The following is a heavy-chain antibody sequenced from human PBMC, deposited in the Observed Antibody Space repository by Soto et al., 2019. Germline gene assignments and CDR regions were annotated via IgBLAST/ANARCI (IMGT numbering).Heavy chain of an antibody. V-gene: IGHV1-18*01. J-gene: IGHJ6*03. D-gene: IGHD6-19*01. Sequence: QDQLVQSGVEVKKPGASVKVSCKASGYSFTNYGITWVRQAPGQGFEWMGWISAYNGNTNYAQKFQGRVTMTTDAATSTAYLELGSLRSDETAVYYCARDRGVAPPVAGNTHYYYYMDVWGKGTTVTVSS. CDR1: GYSFTNYG. CDR3: ARDRGVAPPVAGNTHYYYYMDV. CDR2: ISAYNGNT.